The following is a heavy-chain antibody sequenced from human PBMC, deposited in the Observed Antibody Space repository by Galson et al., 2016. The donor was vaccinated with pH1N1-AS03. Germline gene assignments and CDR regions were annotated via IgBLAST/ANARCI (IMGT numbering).Heavy chain of an antibody. D-gene: IGHD2-15*01. CDR2: ISGSGNNT. CDR1: GFSFSSYA. CDR3: AKDKGLGGGSCYQY. V-gene: IGHV3-23*01. Sequence: SLRLSCAASGFSFSSYAMSWVRQAPGKGLEWVSAISGSGNNTYYGDSVKGRLTISSDNSKNMLYLQMNSLRAEDTAVYYCAKDKGLGGGSCYQYWGQGTLVTVSS. J-gene: IGHJ4*02.